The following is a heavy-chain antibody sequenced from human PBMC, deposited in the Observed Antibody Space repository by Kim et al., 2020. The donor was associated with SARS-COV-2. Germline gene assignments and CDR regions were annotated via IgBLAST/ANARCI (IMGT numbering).Heavy chain of an antibody. Sequence: ASVKVSCKASGYTFTSYGISWVRQAPGQGLEWMGWISAYNGNTNYAQKLQGRVTMTTDTSTSTAYMELRSLRSDDTAVYYCARDLLDWNDLSYYYGMDVWGQGTTVTVSS. V-gene: IGHV1-18*01. D-gene: IGHD1-1*01. CDR1: GYTFTSYG. CDR3: ARDLLDWNDLSYYYGMDV. CDR2: ISAYNGNT. J-gene: IGHJ6*02.